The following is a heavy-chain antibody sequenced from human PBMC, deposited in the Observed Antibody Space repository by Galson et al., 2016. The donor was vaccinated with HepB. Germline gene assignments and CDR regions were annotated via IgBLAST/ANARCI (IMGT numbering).Heavy chain of an antibody. CDR1: GDSVSTNSAA. V-gene: IGHV6-1*01. CDR3: ARSVNWAFDY. D-gene: IGHD1-1*01. CDR2: TYFRSKWYN. J-gene: IGHJ4*02. Sequence: CAISGDSVSTNSAAWNWIRQSPSRGLEWLGGTYFRSKWYNDYALSVKSRITINPDTSKNQFSLQLKYVAPEDTAVYFCARSVNWAFDYWGPGTLVTVSS.